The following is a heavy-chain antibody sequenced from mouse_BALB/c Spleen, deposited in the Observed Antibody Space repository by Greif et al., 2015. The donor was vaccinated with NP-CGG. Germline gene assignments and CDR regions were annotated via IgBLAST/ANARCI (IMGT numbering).Heavy chain of an antibody. V-gene: IGHV1S41*01. CDR1: GYTFTSYW. J-gene: IGHJ2*01. CDR3: ARYYYGYGDFDY. D-gene: IGHD1-2*01. Sequence: DLVKPGASVKLSCKASGYTFTSYWINWIKQRPGQGLEWIGRIAPGSGSTYYNEMFKGKATLTVDTSSSTAYMQPSSLSAEDSAVYFCARYYYGYGDFDYWGQGTTLTVSS. CDR2: IAPGSGST.